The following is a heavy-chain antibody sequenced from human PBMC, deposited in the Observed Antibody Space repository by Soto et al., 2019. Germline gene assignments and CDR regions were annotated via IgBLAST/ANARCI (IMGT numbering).Heavy chain of an antibody. CDR3: VRTSSY. Sequence: GGSLRLSCTASGCAVNSDYMSWVRQAPGKGLEWVSVLFAGGVTHYSDSVKGRFTISRDNSKNMLFLQMNRLRADDTAVYYCVRTSSYWGQGTRVTVSS. CDR1: GCAVNSDY. V-gene: IGHV3-53*01. J-gene: IGHJ4*02. D-gene: IGHD2-2*01. CDR2: LFAGGVT.